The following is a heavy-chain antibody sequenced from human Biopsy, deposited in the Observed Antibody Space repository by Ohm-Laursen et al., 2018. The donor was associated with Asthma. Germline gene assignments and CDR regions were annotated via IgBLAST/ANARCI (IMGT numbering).Heavy chain of an antibody. V-gene: IGHV3-33*01. CDR3: ARAKSRSFYSPADY. Sequence: SLRLSCAASGFTFSSYGMHWVRQAPGKGLEWVAVIWYDGSIKYYADSVKGRFSISRDNSKNTLYLQMNSLRVEDTAVFYCARAKSRSFYSPADYWGQGTLVTVSS. D-gene: IGHD1-26*01. CDR1: GFTFSSYG. J-gene: IGHJ4*02. CDR2: IWYDGSIK.